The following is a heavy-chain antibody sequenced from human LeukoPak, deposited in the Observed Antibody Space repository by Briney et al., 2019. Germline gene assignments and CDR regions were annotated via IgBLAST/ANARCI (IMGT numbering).Heavy chain of an antibody. Sequence: SETLSLTCTVSGGSISSYYWSWIRQPPGKGLEWIGYIYYSGSTNYNPSLKSRVTISVDTSKNQFSLKPSSVTAADTAVYYCARTAYYYYGMDVWGQGTTVTVSS. J-gene: IGHJ6*02. V-gene: IGHV4-59*08. CDR3: ARTAYYYYGMDV. CDR2: IYYSGST. CDR1: GGSISSYY.